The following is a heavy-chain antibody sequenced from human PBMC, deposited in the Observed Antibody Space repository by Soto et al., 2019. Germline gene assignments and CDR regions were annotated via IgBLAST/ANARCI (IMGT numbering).Heavy chain of an antibody. Sequence: SETLTLTCSDSGDSISTVDYFWAWIRQPPGQALEYIGYIYKSATTYYNPSFESRVAISLDTSKSQFSLNVISVTAADTAVYFCARGRYCLTGRCFPNWFDSWGQGTLVTVSS. V-gene: IGHV4-30-4*01. CDR1: GDSISTVDYF. J-gene: IGHJ5*01. CDR2: IYKSATT. CDR3: ARGRYCLTGRCFPNWFDS. D-gene: IGHD2-15*01.